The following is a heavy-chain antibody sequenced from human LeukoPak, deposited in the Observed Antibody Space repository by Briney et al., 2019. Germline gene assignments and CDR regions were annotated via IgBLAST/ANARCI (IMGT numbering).Heavy chain of an antibody. D-gene: IGHD4-17*01. V-gene: IGHV3-48*02. J-gene: IGHJ4*02. CDR1: GFTFSSYS. Sequence: GGSLRLSCAASGFTFSSYSMNWVRQAPGKGLEWVSYISSSSSTIYYADSVKGRFTISRDNAKNSLYLQMNSLRDEDTAVYYCAREEDYGDYAAFDIWGQGTLVTVSS. CDR2: ISSSSSTI. CDR3: AREEDYGDYAAFDI.